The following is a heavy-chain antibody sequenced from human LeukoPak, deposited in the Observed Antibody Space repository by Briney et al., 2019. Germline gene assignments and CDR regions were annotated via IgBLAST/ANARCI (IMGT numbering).Heavy chain of an antibody. V-gene: IGHV4-59*08. D-gene: IGHD3-22*01. J-gene: IGHJ5*02. CDR1: DGSISSDY. CDR3: ARRTYDYESGYYYGRGWFDP. Sequence: SETLSLTCIVSDGSISSDYWTWIRQTPGKGLEWIGHMYYSGDTNSNPYLRSRATISVDTSKNQVSLKLSSVTAADTAVYYCARRTYDYESGYYYGRGWFDPWGQGTLVTVSS. CDR2: MYYSGDT.